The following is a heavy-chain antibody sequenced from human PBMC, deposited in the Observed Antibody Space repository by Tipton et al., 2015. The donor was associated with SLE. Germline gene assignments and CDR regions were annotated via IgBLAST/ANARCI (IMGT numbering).Heavy chain of an antibody. CDR2: IYHSGST. D-gene: IGHD4-17*01. V-gene: IGHV4-38-2*01. CDR3: ASSNGDYFDY. CDR1: GYSISSGYY. Sequence: TLSLTCAVSGYSISSGYYWGWIRQPPGKGLEWIGSIYHSGSTYYNPSLKSRVTISVDTSKNQFSQKLSSVTAADTAVYYCASSNGDYFDYWGQGTLVTVSS. J-gene: IGHJ4*02.